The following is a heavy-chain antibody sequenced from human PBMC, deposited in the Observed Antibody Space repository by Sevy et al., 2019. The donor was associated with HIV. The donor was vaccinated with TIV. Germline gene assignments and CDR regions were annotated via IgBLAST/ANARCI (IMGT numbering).Heavy chain of an antibody. CDR1: GSTLTKLS. CDR2: FDPEDDKT. D-gene: IGHD3-22*01. J-gene: IGHJ4*02. Sequence: ASVKVSCKVSGSTLTKLSMHWVRQAPGKSLEWVATFDPEDDKTIYAQQFQGRVTMTEDTSTDTAYMELKSLRSEDTAVYYCATTKDYYESSGYPFDYWGQGTQVTVSS. CDR3: ATTKDYYESSGYPFDY. V-gene: IGHV1-24*01.